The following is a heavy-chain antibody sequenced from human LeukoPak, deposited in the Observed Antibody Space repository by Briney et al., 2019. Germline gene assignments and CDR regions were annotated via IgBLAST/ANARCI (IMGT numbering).Heavy chain of an antibody. CDR2: ISSSGSDI. V-gene: IGHV3-48*03. CDR3: ARLSAYYYGSYFYYYMDV. Sequence: GGSLRLSCAASGFTFSNYEMHWVRQAPGKGLEWVSYISSSGSDIYYADSVKGRFTISRDNAKNSVYLQMNSLKGEDTALYYCARLSAYYYGSYFYYYMDVWGKGTTVTVSS. D-gene: IGHD3-10*01. J-gene: IGHJ6*03. CDR1: GFTFSNYE.